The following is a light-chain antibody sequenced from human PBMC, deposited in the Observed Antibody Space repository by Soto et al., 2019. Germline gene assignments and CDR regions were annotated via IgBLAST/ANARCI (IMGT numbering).Light chain of an antibody. CDR2: DNN. J-gene: IGLJ2*01. Sequence: QSVLTQPPSVSAAPGQSIAISCSGSSSNFGNNYVCWYQHLPGTAPKLLIYDNNKRPSVIPDRFSGSKSGTSATLDITGLQTGDEADYYCGTWDSSLSAVVFGGGTKVTVL. CDR3: GTWDSSLSAVV. CDR1: SSNFGNNY. V-gene: IGLV1-51*01.